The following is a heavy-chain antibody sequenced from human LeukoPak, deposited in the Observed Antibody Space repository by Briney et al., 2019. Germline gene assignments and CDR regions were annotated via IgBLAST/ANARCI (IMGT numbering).Heavy chain of an antibody. D-gene: IGHD1-14*01. CDR2: INQGGSDK. CDR1: GFTFSGHW. V-gene: IGHV3-7*01. CDR3: TRDRSRAEDD. Sequence: GGSLRLSCAASGFTFSGHWMSWVSQAPGQGLEWVANINQGGSDKYYVDSVKGRFTISRDNANNLLYLQMNSLRGEDTAVYYCTRDRSRAEDDWGQGTLVTVSS. J-gene: IGHJ4*02.